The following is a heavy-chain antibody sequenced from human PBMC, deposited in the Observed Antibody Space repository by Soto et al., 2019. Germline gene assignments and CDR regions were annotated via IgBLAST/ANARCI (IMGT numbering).Heavy chain of an antibody. CDR2: ISGSGGST. CDR1: GFTFSSYA. J-gene: IGHJ5*02. V-gene: IGHV3-23*01. D-gene: IGHD3-9*01. CDR3: AKEGRYFDWFHHPSVFDP. Sequence: SVGSLRLSCAASGFTFSSYAMSWVRLAPGKGLEWVSAISGSGGSTYYADSVKGRFTISRDNSKNTLYLQMNSLRAEDTAVYYCAKEGRYFDWFHHPSVFDPWGQGTLVTVSS.